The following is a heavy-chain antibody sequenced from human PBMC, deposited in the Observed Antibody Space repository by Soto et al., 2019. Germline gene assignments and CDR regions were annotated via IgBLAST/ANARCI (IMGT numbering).Heavy chain of an antibody. Sequence: GGSLRLSCAASGFTFSSYGMHWVRQAPGKGLEWVAVIWYDGSNKYYADSVKGRFTISRDNSKNTLYLQMNSLRAEDTAVYYCARDYWAVVRYYYYMDVWGKGTTVTVSS. V-gene: IGHV3-33*01. D-gene: IGHD2-21*01. CDR2: IWYDGSNK. J-gene: IGHJ6*03. CDR1: GFTFSSYG. CDR3: ARDYWAVVRYYYYMDV.